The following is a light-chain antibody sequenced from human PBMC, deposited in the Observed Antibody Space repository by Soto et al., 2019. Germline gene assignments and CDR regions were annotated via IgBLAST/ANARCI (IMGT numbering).Light chain of an antibody. CDR3: QQYGSSPQT. J-gene: IGKJ1*01. Sequence: LTQWPGTLSLSPGERATLSCRASQSVSSSYLAWYQQKPGQAPRLLIYGASSRATGIPDRFSGSGSGTDFTLTISRLEPEDFAVYYCQQYGSSPQTFGQGTKVDIK. CDR2: GAS. V-gene: IGKV3-20*01. CDR1: QSVSSSY.